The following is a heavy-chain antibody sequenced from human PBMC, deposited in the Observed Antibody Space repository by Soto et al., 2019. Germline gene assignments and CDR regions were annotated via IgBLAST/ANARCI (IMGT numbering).Heavy chain of an antibody. V-gene: IGHV4-4*02. CDR2: AHHSGRT. CDR1: GGSMSSSNW. D-gene: IGHD1-26*01. Sequence: QVQLQESGPGLVKPSGTLSLTCTVSGGSMSSSNWWHWVRQSPGKGLEWIGEAHHSGRTNYNPSLKSRVTISVDKSKNHFSLKLSSVTAADTAVYYCARSEATGLDYWGQGTLVTVSS. CDR3: ARSEATGLDY. J-gene: IGHJ4*02.